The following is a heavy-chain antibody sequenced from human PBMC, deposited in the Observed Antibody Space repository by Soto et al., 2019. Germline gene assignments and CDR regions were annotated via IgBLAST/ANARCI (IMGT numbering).Heavy chain of an antibody. D-gene: IGHD6-19*01. CDR1: GGSVSSGSYY. Sequence: SETLSLTCTVSGGSVSSGSYYWSWIRQPPGKGLEWIGYIYYSGSTNYNPSLKSRVTISVDTSKNQFSLKLSSVTAADTAVYYCARTIPAVAGNWFDPWGQGTLVNVSS. J-gene: IGHJ5*02. CDR2: IYYSGST. CDR3: ARTIPAVAGNWFDP. V-gene: IGHV4-61*01.